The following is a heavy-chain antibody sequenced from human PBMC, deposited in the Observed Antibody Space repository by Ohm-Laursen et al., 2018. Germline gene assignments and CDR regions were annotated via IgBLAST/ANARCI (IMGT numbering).Heavy chain of an antibody. J-gene: IGHJ5*02. D-gene: IGHD3-22*01. V-gene: IGHV4-59*01. CDR2: IYYSGST. Sequence: GTLSLTWTVSGGSISSYYWSWIRQPPGKGLEWIGYIYYSGSTNYNPSLKSRVTISVDTSKNQFSLKLSSVTAADTAVYYCARGRSYYDSSGYQILDPWGQGTLVTVSS. CDR1: GGSISSYY. CDR3: ARGRSYYDSSGYQILDP.